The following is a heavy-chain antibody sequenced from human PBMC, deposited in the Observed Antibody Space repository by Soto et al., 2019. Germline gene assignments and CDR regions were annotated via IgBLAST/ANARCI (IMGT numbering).Heavy chain of an antibody. CDR1: GFTFNYYA. Sequence: QVQLVESGGGVVQPGRSLRLSCAASGFTFNYYAMHWVRQAPGKGLEWVAVISNDGGNKYYADSVQGRFTISRDNSKNTLDLQMNSLRAEDTAVYYCARSAMGYRNGYYYFGMDVWGKGTTVTVSS. V-gene: IGHV3-30-3*01. CDR2: ISNDGGNK. J-gene: IGHJ6*04. D-gene: IGHD5-18*01. CDR3: ARSAMGYRNGYYYFGMDV.